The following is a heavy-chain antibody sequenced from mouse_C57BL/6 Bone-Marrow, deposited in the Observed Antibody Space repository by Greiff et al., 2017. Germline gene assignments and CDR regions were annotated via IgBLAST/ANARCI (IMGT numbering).Heavy chain of an antibody. Sequence: VQLQQSGAELVMPGASVKLSCKASGYTFTSYWMHWVKQRPGQGLEWIGEIGPSDSYTNYNQKFKGKSTLTVDKSSSTAYMQLSSLTSEDSAVYYCARGEGYDGYPGDYFDYWGQGTTLTVSS. D-gene: IGHD2-3*01. CDR2: IGPSDSYT. V-gene: IGHV1-69*01. J-gene: IGHJ2*01. CDR3: ARGEGYDGYPGDYFDY. CDR1: GYTFTSYW.